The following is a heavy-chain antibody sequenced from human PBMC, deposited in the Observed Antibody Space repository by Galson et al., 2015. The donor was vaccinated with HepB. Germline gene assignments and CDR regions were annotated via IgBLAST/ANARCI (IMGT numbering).Heavy chain of an antibody. CDR1: GFTFSSYA. J-gene: IGHJ4*02. CDR3: AKDMGSGWPGASLDY. D-gene: IGHD6-19*01. CDR2: ISWNSGSI. V-gene: IGHV3-9*01. Sequence: SLRLSCAASGFTFSSYAMSWVRQAPGKGLEWVSGISWNSGSIGYADSVKGRFTISRDNAKNSLYLQMNSLRAEDTALYYCAKDMGSGWPGASLDYWGQGTLVTVSS.